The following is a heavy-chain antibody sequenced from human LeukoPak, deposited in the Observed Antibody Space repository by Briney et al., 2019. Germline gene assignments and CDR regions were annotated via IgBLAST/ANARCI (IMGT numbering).Heavy chain of an antibody. CDR2: IYYGGST. CDR1: GGSINGFY. J-gene: IGHJ5*02. Sequence: SETLSLTCTVSGGSINGFYWSWIRQPPGKGLEWIGYIYYGGSTNYNPSLRGRVTISVDRSKNQYSLKMNSVTAADTAMYYCAGLHFAAAEEFDPWGQGTLVTVSS. CDR3: AGLHFAAAEEFDP. V-gene: IGHV4-59*08. D-gene: IGHD6-13*01.